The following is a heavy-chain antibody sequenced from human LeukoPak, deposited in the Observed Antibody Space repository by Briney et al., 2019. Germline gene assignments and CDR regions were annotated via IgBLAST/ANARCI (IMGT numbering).Heavy chain of an antibody. V-gene: IGHV1-18*01. D-gene: IGHD5-18*01. CDR3: ARGGYSYGYMGYFDY. CDR1: GYTFTYYV. Sequence: ASVKVSCKASGYTFTYYVISWVRQAPGQGLEWVGWISAYTGNTNYAQKLQGRVTMTTDTSTSTAYMELRSLISDDTAVYYCARGGYSYGYMGYFDYWGQGTLVTVSS. CDR2: ISAYTGNT. J-gene: IGHJ4*02.